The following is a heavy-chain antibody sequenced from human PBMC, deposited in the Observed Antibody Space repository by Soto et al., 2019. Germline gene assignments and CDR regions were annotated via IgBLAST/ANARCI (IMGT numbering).Heavy chain of an antibody. V-gene: IGHV5-51*01. CDR1: GDPFTRYW. J-gene: IGHJ3*02. Sequence: PGESLKISCKGSGDPFTRYWIGWVRQMPGKGLEWMGIIHSGDSDTRYSPSFQGQVSISVDKSISTAFLQWSSLKASDTAMYYCYSSDDAFDIWGQGTMVTVSS. CDR2: IHSGDSDT. CDR3: YSSDDAFDI. D-gene: IGHD3-22*01.